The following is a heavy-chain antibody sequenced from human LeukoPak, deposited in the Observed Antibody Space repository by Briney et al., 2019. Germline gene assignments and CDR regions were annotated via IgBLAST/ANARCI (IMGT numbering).Heavy chain of an antibody. CDR2: INRSGGST. D-gene: IGHD1-26*01. Sequence: GGSLRLSCAASTFTFSSYAMSWVRQAPGKGLEWVSGINRSGGSTYYADSVKGRFTISRDNSKNTLYLQMNSLKPEDTAVYYCAKEGGATTDAFDIWGQGTMVTVSS. CDR1: TFTFSSYA. CDR3: AKEGGATTDAFDI. V-gene: IGHV3-23*01. J-gene: IGHJ3*02.